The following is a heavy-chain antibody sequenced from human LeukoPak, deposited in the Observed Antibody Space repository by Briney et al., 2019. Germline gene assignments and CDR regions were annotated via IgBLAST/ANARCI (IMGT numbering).Heavy chain of an antibody. J-gene: IGHJ4*02. CDR3: ATGASGYCRSTSCPLFDY. V-gene: IGHV1-69-2*01. CDR2: VDPEDGET. CDR1: GYTFTDYY. Sequence: ATVKISCKASGYTFTDYYMHWVQQAPGKGLEWMGRVDPEDGETIYAEKFQGRVTITADTSTDTAYMELSSLRSEDTAVYYCATGASGYCRSTSCPLFDYWGQGTLVTVSS. D-gene: IGHD2-2*01.